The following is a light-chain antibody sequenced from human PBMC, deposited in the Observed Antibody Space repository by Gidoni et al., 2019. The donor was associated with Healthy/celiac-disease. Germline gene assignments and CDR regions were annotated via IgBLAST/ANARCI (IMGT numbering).Light chain of an antibody. CDR2: SNN. CDR1: SSNIGSNT. J-gene: IGLJ3*02. CDR3: AAWDDSLNGWV. V-gene: IGLV1-44*01. Sequence: QSVLTQPPSAPVTPGPRVTISCSGSSSNIGSNTVNWYQQLPGTAPKLLIYSNNQRPSGVPDRFSGSKSGTSASLAISGLQSEDEADYYCAAWDDSLNGWVFGGGTKLTVL.